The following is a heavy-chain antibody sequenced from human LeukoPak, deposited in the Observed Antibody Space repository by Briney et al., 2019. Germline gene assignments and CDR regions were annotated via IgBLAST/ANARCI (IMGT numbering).Heavy chain of an antibody. Sequence: ASVKVSCKASGGTFSSYAISWVRQAPGQGLEWMGGIIPIFGTANYAQKFQGRVTITADESTSIAYMELSSLRSEDTAVYYCARVGEKEDTASNWFDPWGQGTLVTVSS. CDR1: GGTFSSYA. J-gene: IGHJ5*02. D-gene: IGHD5-18*01. V-gene: IGHV1-69*13. CDR3: ARVGEKEDTASNWFDP. CDR2: IIPIFGTA.